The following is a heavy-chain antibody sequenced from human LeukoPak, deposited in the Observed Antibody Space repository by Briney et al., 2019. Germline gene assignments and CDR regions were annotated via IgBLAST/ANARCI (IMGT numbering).Heavy chain of an antibody. CDR3: ARDPYSGAYGNTYYYYMDV. Sequence: GGSLRLSCAASGFTFSRYSMNWVRQAPGKGLEWVSSITTSSTYTFYADSVKGRFTISRDNARNSPYLQMNSLTAEDTAVYYCARDPYSGAYGNTYYYYMDVWGKGTTVTISS. CDR2: ITTSSTYT. CDR1: GFTFSRYS. D-gene: IGHD1-26*01. J-gene: IGHJ6*03. V-gene: IGHV3-21*01.